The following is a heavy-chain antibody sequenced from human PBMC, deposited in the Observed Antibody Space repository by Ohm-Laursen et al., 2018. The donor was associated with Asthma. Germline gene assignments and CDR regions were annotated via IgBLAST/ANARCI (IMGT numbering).Heavy chain of an antibody. CDR1: GFTFSSYG. J-gene: IGHJ4*02. CDR2: IWYDGSNK. D-gene: IGHD3-22*01. Sequence: SLRLSCAASGFTFSSYGMHWVRQAPGKGLEWVAVIWYDGSNKYYADSVKGRFTISRDNSKNTLYLQMNSLRAEDTAVYYCARDRYYYDSSGYSDYWGQGTLVTVSS. CDR3: ARDRYYYDSSGYSDY. V-gene: IGHV3-33*01.